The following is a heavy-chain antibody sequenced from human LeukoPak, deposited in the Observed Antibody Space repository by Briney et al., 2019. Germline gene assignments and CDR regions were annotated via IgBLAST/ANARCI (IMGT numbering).Heavy chain of an antibody. CDR3: ARGHLLVGATSCDY. D-gene: IGHD1-26*01. Sequence: ASVKVSCKASGYTFTSYGITWVRQAPGQGLEWMGWISAYNGNTNYAQKLQGRVTMTTDTSTSTAYMELRSLRSDDTAVYYCARGHLLVGATSCDYWGQGTLVTVSS. CDR2: ISAYNGNT. V-gene: IGHV1-18*01. J-gene: IGHJ4*02. CDR1: GYTFTSYG.